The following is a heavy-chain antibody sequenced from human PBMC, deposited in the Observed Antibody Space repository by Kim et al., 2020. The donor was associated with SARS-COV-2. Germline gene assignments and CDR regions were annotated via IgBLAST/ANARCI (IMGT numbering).Heavy chain of an antibody. CDR1: GFTVSSNY. CDR2: IYSGGST. V-gene: IGHV3-53*04. CDR3: TGRVVVIPGAMRGYYGRDV. Sequence: GGSLRLSCAASGFTVSSNYMSWVRQAPGKGLEWVSVIYSGGSTYYADSVKVRFTISTNNSKNTLYLQMNSLSAEDTAVYYCTGRVVVIPGAMRGYYGRDVWGQGTAVTFSS. J-gene: IGHJ6*02. D-gene: IGHD2-2*01.